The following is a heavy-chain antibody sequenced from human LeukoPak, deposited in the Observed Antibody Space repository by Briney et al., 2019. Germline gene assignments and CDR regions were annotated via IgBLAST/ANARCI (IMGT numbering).Heavy chain of an antibody. D-gene: IGHD6-6*01. CDR3: ARGGYSSSSGPDED. CDR1: GYAFTNYD. V-gene: IGHV1-8*01. CDR2: MNPNSGNT. Sequence: ASVKVSCKASGYAFTNYDINWVGQTAGQGLEWRGWMNPNSGNTGYAKKFQGRVTMTRNTSINTAYMELSSLRSEDTAVYYCARGGYSSSSGPDEDWGQGTLVTVSS. J-gene: IGHJ4*02.